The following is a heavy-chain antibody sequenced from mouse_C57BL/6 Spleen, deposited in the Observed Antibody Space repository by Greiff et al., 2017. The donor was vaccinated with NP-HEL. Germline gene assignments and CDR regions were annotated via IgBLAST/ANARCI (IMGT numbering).Heavy chain of an antibody. CDR3: ATMVTTNYFDY. V-gene: IGHV1-69*01. CDR1: GYTFTSYW. CDR2: IDPSDRYT. D-gene: IGHD2-2*01. J-gene: IGHJ2*01. Sequence: VQLQQSGAELVMPGASVKLSCKASGYTFTSYWMHWVKQRPGQGLEWIGEIDPSDRYTNYNQKFKGKSTLTVDKSSRTAYMQLSSLTSESSAVYYCATMVTTNYFDYWGQGTTLTVSS.